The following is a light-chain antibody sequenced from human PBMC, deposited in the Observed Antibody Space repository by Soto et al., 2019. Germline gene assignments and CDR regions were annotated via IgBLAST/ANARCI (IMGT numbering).Light chain of an antibody. V-gene: IGKV3-11*01. J-gene: IGKJ4*01. Sequence: EIVMTQSPPTLSVSPGERATLSCRASQSVGSKLAWYQQRPGQAPRLLIYDASNRATGIPARFSGSGSGTEFSLTISSLEPEDFAVYYCQQRSNWPPLTFGGGTKVEIK. CDR2: DAS. CDR3: QQRSNWPPLT. CDR1: QSVGSK.